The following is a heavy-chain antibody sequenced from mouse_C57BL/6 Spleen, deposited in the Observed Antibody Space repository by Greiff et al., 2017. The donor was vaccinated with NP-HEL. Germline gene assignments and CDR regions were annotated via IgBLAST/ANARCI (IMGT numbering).Heavy chain of an antibody. J-gene: IGHJ3*01. CDR1: GFNIKDYY. Sequence: EVQLQQSGAELVKPGASVKLSCTASGFNIKDYYMHWVKQRTEQGLEWIGRIDPEDGETKYAQKFKGKATITADKSSSTAYLQLSSLTSEDTAVYYCARHDYGSSYFADWGQGTLVTVSA. CDR2: IDPEDGET. D-gene: IGHD1-1*01. V-gene: IGHV14-2*01. CDR3: ARHDYGSSYFAD.